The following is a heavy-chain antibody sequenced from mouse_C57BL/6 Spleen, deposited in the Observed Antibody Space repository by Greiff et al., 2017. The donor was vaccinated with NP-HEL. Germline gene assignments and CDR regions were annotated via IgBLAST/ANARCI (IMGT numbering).Heavy chain of an antibody. CDR2: INPYNGGT. J-gene: IGHJ4*01. V-gene: IGHV1-19*01. CDR1: GYTFTDYY. CDR3: ARPQGGYYAMDY. Sequence: EVKLQESGPVLVKPGASVKMSCKASGYTFTDYYMNWVKQSHGKSLEWIGVINPYNGGTSYNQKFKGKATLTVDKSSSTAYMELNSLTSEDSAVYYCARPQGGYYAMDYWGQGTSVTVSS.